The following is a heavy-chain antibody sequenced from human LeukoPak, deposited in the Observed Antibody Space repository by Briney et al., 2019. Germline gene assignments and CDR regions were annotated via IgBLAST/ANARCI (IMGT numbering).Heavy chain of an antibody. CDR3: ARGSDYGDYVVDY. D-gene: IGHD4-17*01. J-gene: IGHJ4*02. CDR1: GFTFSSYA. V-gene: IGHV3-64*01. Sequence: TGGSLRLSCAASGFTFSSYAMHWVRQAPGKGLEYVSAISSNGGSTYYANSVKGRFTISRDNSKNTLYLQMGSLRAEDMAVYYCARGSDYGDYVVDYWGQGTLVTVSS. CDR2: ISSNGGST.